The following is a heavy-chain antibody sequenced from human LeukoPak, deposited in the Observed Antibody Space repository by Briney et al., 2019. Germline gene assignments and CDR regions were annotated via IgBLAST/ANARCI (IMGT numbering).Heavy chain of an antibody. J-gene: IGHJ5*02. CDR1: GGSISSYY. D-gene: IGHD3-16*01. CDR3: ARVLGVGSFNWFDP. V-gene: IGHV4-59*01. Sequence: SETLSLTCTVSGGSISSYYWSWIRQPPGKGLEWIGYIYYSGSTNYNPSLKSRVTISVDTSKNQFSLKLSSVTAADTAVYYCARVLGVGSFNWFDPWGQGTLVTVSS. CDR2: IYYSGST.